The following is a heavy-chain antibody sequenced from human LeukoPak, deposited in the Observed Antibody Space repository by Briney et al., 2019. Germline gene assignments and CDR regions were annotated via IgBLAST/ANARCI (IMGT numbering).Heavy chain of an antibody. V-gene: IGHV3-23*01. CDR1: GFTFGSHA. CDR3: GKTTVGYSSGQKPAWPVDY. D-gene: IGHD5-18*01. CDR2: IFGSGGSP. Sequence: GGSLRLSCEASGFTFGSHAMYWVRQAPGKGLEWVAGIFGSGGSPHYADSVKGRFTISRDNSRNTVYLQINSLRADDTAVYYCGKTTVGYSSGQKPAWPVDYWSQGTLVTVSS. J-gene: IGHJ4*02.